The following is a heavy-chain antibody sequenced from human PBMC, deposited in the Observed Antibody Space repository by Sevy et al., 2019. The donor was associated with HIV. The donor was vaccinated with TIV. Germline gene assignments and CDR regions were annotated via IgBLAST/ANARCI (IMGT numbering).Heavy chain of an antibody. Sequence: GGSLRLSCAASGFTFSSYDMSWVRQAPGKGLEWVSGISPTGGTTHYAESEKGRFIISRDNSKKTLFLQMNSLRAEDTALYYCAKDLEQQLGPDYWGQGTQVTVSS. D-gene: IGHD6-13*01. CDR1: GFTFSSYD. CDR3: AKDLEQQLGPDY. V-gene: IGHV3-23*01. CDR2: ISPTGGTT. J-gene: IGHJ4*02.